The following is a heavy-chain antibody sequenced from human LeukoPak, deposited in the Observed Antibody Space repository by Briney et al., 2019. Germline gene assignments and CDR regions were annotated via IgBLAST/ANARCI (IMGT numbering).Heavy chain of an antibody. CDR2: ISGSGGTT. J-gene: IGHJ6*02. V-gene: IGHV3-23*01. D-gene: IGHD5-24*01. Sequence: GGSLRLSCAGSEFTFSNCAMSWVRQAPGKGLEGVSAISGSGGTTYYADSVKGRFTISRDNSKNTLYLQMNSLRAEDTAVYYCARNLARDGYNSFYYYYGMDVWGQGTTVTVSS. CDR1: EFTFSNCA. CDR3: ARNLARDGYNSFYYYYGMDV.